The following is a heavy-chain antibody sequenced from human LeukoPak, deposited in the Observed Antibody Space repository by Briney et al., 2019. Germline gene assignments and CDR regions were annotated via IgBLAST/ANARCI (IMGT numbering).Heavy chain of an antibody. CDR3: ARSLQLWNSNYFDY. Sequence: SETLSLTCTVSGGSISSYNWSWIREPPGEGLEWIRYIYYSGSTNYNPSLKSRVTISVDTSKNQFSLKLSSVTAADTAVYYCARSLQLWNSNYFDYWGQGTLVTVSS. V-gene: IGHV4-59*01. CDR2: IYYSGST. J-gene: IGHJ4*02. CDR1: GGSISSYN. D-gene: IGHD5-18*01.